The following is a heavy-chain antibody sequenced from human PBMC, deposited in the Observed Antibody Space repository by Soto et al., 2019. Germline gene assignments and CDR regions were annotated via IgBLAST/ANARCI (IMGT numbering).Heavy chain of an antibody. CDR3: ERRAMVRGVIIFDY. CDR1: GGSISSGGYY. J-gene: IGHJ4*02. V-gene: IGHV4-31*03. CDR2: IDYSWST. Sequence: PSETLSLTGTVSGGSISSGGYYWSWIRQHPGKGLEWIGYIDYSWSTYYNPSLKSRVTISVDTSKNQFSLKLGSVTAADTAVYYCERRAMVRGVIIFDYWGQGTLVTVSS. D-gene: IGHD3-10*01.